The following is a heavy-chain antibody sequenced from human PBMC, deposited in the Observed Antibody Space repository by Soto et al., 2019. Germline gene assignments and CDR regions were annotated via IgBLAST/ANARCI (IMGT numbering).Heavy chain of an antibody. Sequence: PGGSLRLSCVASGFSFDNYAMSWVRQATGKGLEWVSGISGSGGSTYHADSVKGRFTISRDNSKITLYLQMNSLRAEDTAVYYCAKHPFWGYDNSGYYDFWGQGTLVTVSS. CDR1: GFSFDNYA. CDR2: ISGSGGST. V-gene: IGHV3-23*01. CDR3: AKHPFWGYDNSGYYDF. D-gene: IGHD3-22*01. J-gene: IGHJ4*02.